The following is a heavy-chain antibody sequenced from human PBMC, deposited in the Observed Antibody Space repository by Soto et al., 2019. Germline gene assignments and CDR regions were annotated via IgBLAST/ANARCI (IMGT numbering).Heavy chain of an antibody. CDR2: FDPEDGET. Sequence: ASVKVSCKVSGYTLTELSMHWVRQAPGKGLEWMGGFDPEDGETIYAQKFQGRVTMTKDTSTDTAYMELRGLRSDDTAVYYCARDLVVRGVPFDPWGQGTLVTVSS. J-gene: IGHJ5*02. V-gene: IGHV1-24*01. CDR1: GYTLTELS. CDR3: ARDLVVRGVPFDP. D-gene: IGHD3-10*01.